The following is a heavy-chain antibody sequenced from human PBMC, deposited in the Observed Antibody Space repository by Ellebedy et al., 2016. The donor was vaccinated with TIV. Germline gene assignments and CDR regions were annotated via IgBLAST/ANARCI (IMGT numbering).Heavy chain of an antibody. CDR1: GFTFSSYW. D-gene: IGHD6-19*01. CDR3: AAGYRGGLYGIDH. Sequence: PGGSLRLSCAASGFTFSSYWMHWVRQAPGKGLVWVSRINSDGSSTSYADSVKGRFTISRDNAKNTLYLQMNSLRDEDTAVYYCAAGYRGGLYGIDHWGQGTLVIVSS. CDR2: INSDGSST. J-gene: IGHJ4*02. V-gene: IGHV3-74*01.